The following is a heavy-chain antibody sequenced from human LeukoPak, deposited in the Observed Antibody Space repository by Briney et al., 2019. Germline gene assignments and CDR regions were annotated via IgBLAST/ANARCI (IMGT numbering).Heavy chain of an antibody. V-gene: IGHV4-59*01. CDR1: GDSMSGYY. Sequence: PSETLSLTCAVSGDSMSGYYWSWIRQPPGKGLEWIGFIYNGATNYNPSLKSRVTISQDTSRNQFSLTLTSMTAADTAVYYCARYRAFDIWGQGTMVTVSS. J-gene: IGHJ3*02. CDR2: IYNGAT. CDR3: ARYRAFDI.